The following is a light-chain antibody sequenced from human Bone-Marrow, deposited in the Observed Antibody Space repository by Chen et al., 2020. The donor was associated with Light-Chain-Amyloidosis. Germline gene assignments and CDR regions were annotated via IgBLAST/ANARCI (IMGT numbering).Light chain of an antibody. CDR2: KAS. J-gene: IGKJ1*01. CDR3: QQYNSYWT. CDR1: QSISTW. Sequence: DTQMTQSPSTLSVSVGDRVTITCRASQSISTWLAWNQQKPGKAPKLLISKASNLESGVPSRFSGSGSVTEFTLTISSLQPDDFATYYFQQYNSYWTFGQGTKVEIK. V-gene: IGKV1-5*03.